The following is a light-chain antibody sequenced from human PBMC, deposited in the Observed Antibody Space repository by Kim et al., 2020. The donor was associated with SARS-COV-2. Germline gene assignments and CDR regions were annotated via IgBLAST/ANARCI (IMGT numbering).Light chain of an antibody. Sequence: VPPGESATLSCRASQNVNNYLAWYQQKPGQAPRLLIYDAFNRATGIPARFSGSGFGTDFTLTINSLEPEDFAIYYCQQRSNWPFTLGQGTRLEIK. CDR1: QNVNNY. CDR2: DAF. V-gene: IGKV3-11*01. CDR3: QQRSNWPFT. J-gene: IGKJ5*01.